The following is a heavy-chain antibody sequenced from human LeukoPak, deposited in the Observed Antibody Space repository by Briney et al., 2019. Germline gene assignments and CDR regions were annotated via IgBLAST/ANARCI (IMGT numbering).Heavy chain of an antibody. CDR3: ARGRSNYYGMDV. CDR1: VVSINSYY. CDR2: IYYNGNT. Sequence: SETLSLTCSVSVVSINSYYWNWIRRPPGKGLEWIGYIYYNGNTNYSPSLKSRVTMSVDTSKNLFSLKVSSVTAADTAVYYCARGRSNYYGMDVWGQGTTVTVSS. V-gene: IGHV4-59*01. J-gene: IGHJ6*02. D-gene: IGHD1-26*01.